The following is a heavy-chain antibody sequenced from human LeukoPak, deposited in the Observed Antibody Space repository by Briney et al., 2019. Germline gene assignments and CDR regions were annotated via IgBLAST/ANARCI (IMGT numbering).Heavy chain of an antibody. CDR1: EFTVSTNY. J-gene: IGHJ4*02. V-gene: IGHV3-66*01. Sequence: GGSLRLSCAATEFTVSTNYMSWVRQAPGKGLEWVSIIYSTGGKYYADSVKGRFTISRDNSKHTLYLQMNSLRGEDTAVYYCARGSDGWFAFDYWGQGILVTVSS. CDR2: IYSTGGK. CDR3: ARGSDGWFAFDY. D-gene: IGHD6-19*01.